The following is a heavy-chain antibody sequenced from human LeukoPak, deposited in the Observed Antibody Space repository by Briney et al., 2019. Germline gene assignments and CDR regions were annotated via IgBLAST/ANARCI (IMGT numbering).Heavy chain of an antibody. J-gene: IGHJ5*02. CDR1: GFTFSSYG. D-gene: IGHD1-26*01. Sequence: PGGSLRLSCAASGFTFSSYGMSRVRQAPGKGLEWVSAISGSGGSTYYADSVKGRFTISRDNSKNTLYLQMNSLRAEDTAVYYCAKDYEPLVGVHRWGDWFDPWGQGTLVTVSS. CDR2: ISGSGGST. CDR3: AKDYEPLVGVHRWGDWFDP. V-gene: IGHV3-23*01.